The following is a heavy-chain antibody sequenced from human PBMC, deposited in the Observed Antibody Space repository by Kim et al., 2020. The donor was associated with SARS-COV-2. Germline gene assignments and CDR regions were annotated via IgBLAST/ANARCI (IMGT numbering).Heavy chain of an antibody. V-gene: IGHV1-18*01. CDR1: GYTFTSHG. CDR3: ARGYCSSTNCYLNRLDY. D-gene: IGHD2-2*01. Sequence: ASVKVSCKASGYTFTSHGISWVRQAPGQGLEWMGWISGYNGNTNYAQKLQGRVTMTTDTSTSTAYMELRSLRSDDTAVYYCARGYCSSTNCYLNRLDYWGQGTLVTVSS. J-gene: IGHJ4*02. CDR2: ISGYNGNT.